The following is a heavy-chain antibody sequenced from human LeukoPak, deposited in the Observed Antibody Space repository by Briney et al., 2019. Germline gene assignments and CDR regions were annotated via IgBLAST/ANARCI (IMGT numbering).Heavy chain of an antibody. CDR1: GASINTHFYY. V-gene: IGHV4-39*07. CDR3: ARSETIWYYFDH. J-gene: IGHJ4*02. D-gene: IGHD1-7*01. CDR2: MYYRGST. Sequence: PSETLSLTCTVSGASINTHFYYWGWIRQTPGKGLEWIGNMYYRGSTYYNPSLNSRVSMSLDTSKNQFSLRLTSVTAADTAIYFCARSETIWYYFDHWGQGRLVTVSS.